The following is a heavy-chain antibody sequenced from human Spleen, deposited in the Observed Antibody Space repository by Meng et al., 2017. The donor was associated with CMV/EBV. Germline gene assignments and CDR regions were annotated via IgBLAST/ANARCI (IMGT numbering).Heavy chain of an antibody. CDR1: GGSCSGYY. Sequence: LSLTCAVYGGSCSGYYWSWIRQPPGKGVEWIGEIKHSGSTNYNPSLKSRVTISVDTSKNQFSLKLTSVTAADTAVYYCVRALGPEQDWGQGTLVTVSS. CDR2: IKHSGST. J-gene: IGHJ4*02. CDR3: VRALGPEQD. V-gene: IGHV4-34*01.